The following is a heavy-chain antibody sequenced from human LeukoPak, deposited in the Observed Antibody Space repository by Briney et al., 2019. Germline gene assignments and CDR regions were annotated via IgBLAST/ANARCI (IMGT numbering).Heavy chain of an antibody. D-gene: IGHD2-2*01. CDR1: GGSISSYY. CDR3: ARDWRDIAVVPAALRYYYYMDV. V-gene: IGHV4-4*07. J-gene: IGHJ6*03. CDR2: IYTSGST. Sequence: KPSETLSLTCTVSGGSISSYYWSWIRQPAGKGLEWIGRIYTSGSTNYNPSLKSRVTMSVDTSKNQFSLKLSSVTAADTAVYYCARDWRDIAVVPAALRYYYYMDVWGKGTTVTVSS.